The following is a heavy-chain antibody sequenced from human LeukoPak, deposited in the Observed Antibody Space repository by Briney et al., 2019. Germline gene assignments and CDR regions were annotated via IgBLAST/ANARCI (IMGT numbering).Heavy chain of an antibody. J-gene: IGHJ5*02. CDR3: ARDYMADL. V-gene: IGHV3-48*01. Sequence: GGSLRLSCAASGFTFSSYSMNWVRQAPGRGLEWVSYISGSSRPIYYADSVKGRFTISRDNAKNSLYLQMNSLRAEDTAVYYCARDYMADLWGQGTLATVSS. D-gene: IGHD3-10*01. CDR2: ISGSSRPI. CDR1: GFTFSSYS.